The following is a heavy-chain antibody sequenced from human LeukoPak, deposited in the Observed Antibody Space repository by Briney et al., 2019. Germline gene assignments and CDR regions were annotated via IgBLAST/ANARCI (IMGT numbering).Heavy chain of an antibody. CDR1: GYTFTSYA. Sequence: ASVKVSCKASGYTFTSYAMHWVRQAPGQRPEWMGWINAGNGNTKYSQKFQGRVTITRDTSASTAYMELSSLRSEDTAVYYCARVPPYCSSTSCYGGGPFDYWGQGTLVTVSS. V-gene: IGHV1-3*01. CDR2: INAGNGNT. D-gene: IGHD2-2*01. J-gene: IGHJ4*02. CDR3: ARVPPYCSSTSCYGGGPFDY.